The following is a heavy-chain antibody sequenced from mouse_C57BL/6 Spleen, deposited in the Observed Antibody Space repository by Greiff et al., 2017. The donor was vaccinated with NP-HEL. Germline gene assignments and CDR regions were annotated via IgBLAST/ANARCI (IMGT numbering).Heavy chain of an antibody. CDR3: ARCFYDGYFDY. CDR1: GYTFTSYW. CDR2: IDPSDSYT. J-gene: IGHJ2*01. V-gene: IGHV1-50*01. Sequence: VKQSCQASGYTFTSYWMQWVKQRPGQGLEWIGAIDPSDSYTNYNQKFKGKATLTVDTSSSTAYMQLSSLTSADSAFYYCARCFYDGYFDYWGQGTTLTVSS. D-gene: IGHD2-3*01.